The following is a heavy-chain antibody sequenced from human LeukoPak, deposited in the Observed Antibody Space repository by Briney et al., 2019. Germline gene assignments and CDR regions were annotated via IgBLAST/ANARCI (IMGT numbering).Heavy chain of an antibody. V-gene: IGHV4-34*01. CDR1: GGSFSGYY. Sequence: KSSETLSLTCAVYGGSFSGYYWSWIRQPPGKGLEWIGEINHSGSTNYNPSLKSRVTMSVDTSKNQFSLKLSSVTAADTAVYYCARGRAYFDWLLYRYYFDYWGQGTLVTVSS. CDR3: ARGRAYFDWLLYRYYFDY. D-gene: IGHD3-9*01. J-gene: IGHJ4*02. CDR2: INHSGST.